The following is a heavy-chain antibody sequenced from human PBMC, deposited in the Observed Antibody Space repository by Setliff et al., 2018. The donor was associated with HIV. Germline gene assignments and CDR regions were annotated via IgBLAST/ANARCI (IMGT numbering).Heavy chain of an antibody. D-gene: IGHD4-17*01. V-gene: IGHV3-23*01. J-gene: IGHJ4*02. CDR1: GFTFSTYA. CDR2: ISVSGGRT. Sequence: GESLKISCAASGFTFSTYAMSWFRQAPGKGLEWVSSISVSGGRTNHADSVQGRFTISRDNSKNTLYVQMNSLRDEDTAVYYCARADYGDFVEYWGRGTLVTVS. CDR3: ARADYGDFVEY.